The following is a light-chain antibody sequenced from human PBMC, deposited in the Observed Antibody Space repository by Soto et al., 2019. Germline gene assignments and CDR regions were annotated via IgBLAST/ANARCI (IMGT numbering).Light chain of an antibody. CDR1: TSNIGAPYD. CDR2: GDN. J-gene: IGLJ1*01. Sequence: HSVLTQPPSVSGAPGQRVSISCTGSTSNIGAPYDVHWYQHLPGTAPKLLIYGDNNRPSGVPDRFSGSKSGTSASLAITRLQAEDEADYYCQSYDISLHNYVFGTGTKVTV. V-gene: IGLV1-40*01. CDR3: QSYDISLHNYV.